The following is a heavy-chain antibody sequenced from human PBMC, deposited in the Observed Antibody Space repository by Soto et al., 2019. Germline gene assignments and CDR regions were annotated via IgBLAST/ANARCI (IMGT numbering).Heavy chain of an antibody. D-gene: IGHD3-22*01. Sequence: SVKVSCKASGGTVSSYAISWVRQAPGQWLEWMGGIIPIFGTANYAQKFQGRVTITADESTSTAYMELSSLRSEDTAVYYCARTYDSSGYYYVDYAFDIWGQGTMVTVSS. V-gene: IGHV1-69*13. CDR2: IIPIFGTA. J-gene: IGHJ3*02. CDR1: GGTVSSYA. CDR3: ARTYDSSGYYYVDYAFDI.